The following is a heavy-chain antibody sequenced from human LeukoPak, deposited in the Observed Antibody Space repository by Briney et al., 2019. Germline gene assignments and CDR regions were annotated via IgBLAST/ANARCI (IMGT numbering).Heavy chain of an antibody. J-gene: IGHJ4*02. CDR1: GITFSIYT. V-gene: IGHV3-23*01. D-gene: IGHD5-12*01. CDR2: IVGSGRNT. CDR3: AKEGGYDGVDW. Sequence: GGSLRLSCAASGITFSIYTMSWVREAPGKGLEWVSAIVGSGRNTYYADSVKGRFTISRDNSKNTLYLQMNSLRAEDTAVYHCAKEGGYDGVDWWGQGTLVTVSS.